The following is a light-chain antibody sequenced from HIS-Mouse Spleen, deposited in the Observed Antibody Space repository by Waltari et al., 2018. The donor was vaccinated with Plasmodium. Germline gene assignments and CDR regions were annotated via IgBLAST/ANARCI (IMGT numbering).Light chain of an antibody. V-gene: IGLV1-44*01. CDR2: SNN. J-gene: IGLJ2*01. Sequence: QSVLTQPPSASGTPGQRVPISCSGSSAHLGSTTVNWYQQLPGTAPNLLLYSNNPRPSGFPDRFSGSKSGTSASLAISGLQSEDEADYYCAAWDDSLNGPVFGGGTKLTVL. CDR3: AAWDDSLNGPV. CDR1: SAHLGSTT.